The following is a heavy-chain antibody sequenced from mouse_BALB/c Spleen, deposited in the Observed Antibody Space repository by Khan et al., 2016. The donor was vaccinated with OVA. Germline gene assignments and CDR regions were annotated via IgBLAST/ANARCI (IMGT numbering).Heavy chain of an antibody. CDR2: INYSGST. CDR1: GDSITSGY. D-gene: IGHD2-14*01. V-gene: IGHV3-8*02. Sequence: EVQLLESGPSLVKPSQTLSLTCSVTGDSITSGYWNWIRKFPGNKLEYMGYINYSGSTYSNPSLKSRISITRDTSKNQYYLQLNSVTSEDTATYYCARWNYRYDGYFDYWGQGTTLTVSS. J-gene: IGHJ2*01. CDR3: ARWNYRYDGYFDY.